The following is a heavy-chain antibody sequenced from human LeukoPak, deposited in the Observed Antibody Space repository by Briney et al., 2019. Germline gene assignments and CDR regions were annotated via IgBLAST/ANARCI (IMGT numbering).Heavy chain of an antibody. V-gene: IGHV4-4*02. CDR1: GGSISSSNW. J-gene: IGHJ5*02. CDR3: ARMTTVSPGWFDP. Sequence: SETLSFTCAVSGGSISSSNWWSWVRQPPGKGLEWIGEIYHSGSTNYNPSLKSRVTISVDKSKNQFSLKLSSVTAADTAVYYCARMTTVSPGWFDPWGQGTLVTVSS. CDR2: IYHSGST. D-gene: IGHD4-17*01.